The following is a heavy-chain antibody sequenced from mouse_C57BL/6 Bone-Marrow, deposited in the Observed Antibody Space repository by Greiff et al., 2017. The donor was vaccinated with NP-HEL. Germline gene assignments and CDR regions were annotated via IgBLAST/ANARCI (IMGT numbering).Heavy chain of an antibody. V-gene: IGHV14-1*01. D-gene: IGHD2-1*01. J-gene: IGHJ3*01. CDR2: IDPADGDT. CDR3: TAPPYGNYDRFAY. Sequence: VQLQQSGAELVRPGASVKLSCTASGFNIKDYYMHWVKQRPEQGLEWIGRIDPADGDTAYAPKFQGKATMTADTSSNPAYLQLSSLTSEDTAVYYCTAPPYGNYDRFAYWGQVTLVTVSA. CDR1: GFNIKDYY.